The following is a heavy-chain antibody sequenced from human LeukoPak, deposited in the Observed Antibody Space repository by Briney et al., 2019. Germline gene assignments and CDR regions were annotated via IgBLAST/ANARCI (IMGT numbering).Heavy chain of an antibody. CDR3: ARRGGLSNWFDP. Sequence: SETLSLTCTVSGGPISSSSYYWGWIRQPPGKGLEWIGSIYYSGSTYYNPSLKSRVTISVDTSKNQFSLKLSSVTAADTAVYYCARRGGLSNWFDPWGQGTLVTVSS. D-gene: IGHD3-16*01. V-gene: IGHV4-39*01. CDR1: GGPISSSSYY. J-gene: IGHJ5*02. CDR2: IYYSGST.